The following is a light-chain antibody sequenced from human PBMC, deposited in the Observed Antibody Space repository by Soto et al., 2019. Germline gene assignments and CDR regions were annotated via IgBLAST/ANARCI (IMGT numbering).Light chain of an antibody. Sequence: SYELTQPPSVSVSPGQTASITCSGDKLGDKYACWYQQKPGQSPVLVIYQDSKRPSGIPERFSGSNSGNTATLTISGTQAMDKADYYCQAWDSSTEVFGTGTKLTVL. J-gene: IGLJ1*01. V-gene: IGLV3-1*01. CDR2: QDS. CDR1: KLGDKY. CDR3: QAWDSSTEV.